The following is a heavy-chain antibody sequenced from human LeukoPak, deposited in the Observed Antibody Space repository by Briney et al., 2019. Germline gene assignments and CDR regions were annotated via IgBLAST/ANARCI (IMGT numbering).Heavy chain of an antibody. J-gene: IGHJ4*02. CDR1: GFTVSSNY. V-gene: IGHV4-38-2*02. CDR3: AREGIYCGGDCYSRNNYFDY. Sequence: GSLRLSCAASGFTVSSNYMSWVRQAPGKGLEWIGSIYHSGSTYYNPSLKSRVTISVDTSKNQFSLKLSSVTAADTAVYYCAREGIYCGGDCYSRNNYFDYWGQGTLVTVSS. CDR2: IYHSGST. D-gene: IGHD2-21*02.